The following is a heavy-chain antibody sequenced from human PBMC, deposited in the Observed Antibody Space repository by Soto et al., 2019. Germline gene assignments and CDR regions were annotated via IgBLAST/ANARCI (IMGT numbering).Heavy chain of an antibody. J-gene: IGHJ3*01. CDR2: ISGDGSAT. D-gene: IGHD5-12*01. CDR3: AKTRLYDNNDYHRDGFDV. V-gene: IGHV3-23*01. CDR1: GFRFWTYS. Sequence: EVKLLESGGGLVQPGESLRLSCAASGFRFWTYSMSWVRQAPGKGLEWVSGISGDGSATSYADSLKGRFTVSRDNSKDTLFLQMNTLRVEDTAVYYCAKTRLYDNNDYHRDGFDVWGPGTAVTVSS.